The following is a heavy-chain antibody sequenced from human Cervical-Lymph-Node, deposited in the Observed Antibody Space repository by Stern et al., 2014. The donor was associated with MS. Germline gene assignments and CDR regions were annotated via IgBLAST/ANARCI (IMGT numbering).Heavy chain of an antibody. V-gene: IGHV1-69*09. J-gene: IGHJ6*02. CDR1: GGTISSYT. CDR2: IIPLLGIV. D-gene: IGHD6-19*01. CDR3: ARDRAVTGISTIPKGGMDV. Sequence: QVQLVQSGAEVKKPGSSVKVSCKASGGTISSYTITWVRQAPGQGLEWMGRIIPLLGIVHYQQRFQGRVTITADKSTSTAYMELNSLRFDDTAVYYCARDRAVTGISTIPKGGMDVWGQGTTVTVSS.